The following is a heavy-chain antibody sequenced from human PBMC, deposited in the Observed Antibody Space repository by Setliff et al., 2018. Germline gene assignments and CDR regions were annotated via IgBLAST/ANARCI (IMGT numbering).Heavy chain of an antibody. D-gene: IGHD3-10*01. V-gene: IGHV3-23*01. J-gene: IGHJ5*02. CDR3: AKNGFGAVALGVNNWFDP. CDR2: ISGSGGST. Sequence: PGGSLRLSCAASGFAFSSYAMSWVRQAPGKGLEWVSAISGSGGSTYYADSVKGRFTISRDNSKNTLYLQMNSLRAEDTAVYYCAKNGFGAVALGVNNWFDPWGQGTLVTVSS. CDR1: GFAFSSYA.